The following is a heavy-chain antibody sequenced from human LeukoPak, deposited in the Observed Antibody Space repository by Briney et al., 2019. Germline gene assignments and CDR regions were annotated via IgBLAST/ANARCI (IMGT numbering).Heavy chain of an antibody. V-gene: IGHV3-74*01. D-gene: IGHD3-22*01. Sequence: PGGSLRLSRAASGFTFSSYWMHWVRQAPGKGLVWVSRINSDGSSTSYADSVKGRFTISRDNAKNTLYLQMNSLRAEDTAVYYCASSVVVRAYSGFDYWGQGTLVTVSS. CDR1: GFTFSSYW. CDR3: ASSVVVRAYSGFDY. J-gene: IGHJ4*02. CDR2: INSDGSST.